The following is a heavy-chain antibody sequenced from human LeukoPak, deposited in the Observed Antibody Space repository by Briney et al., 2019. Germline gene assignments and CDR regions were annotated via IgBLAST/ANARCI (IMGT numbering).Heavy chain of an antibody. J-gene: IGHJ4*02. Sequence: PSETLSLTCTVSGGSISGSSYFSTSIRQPPGKGLEWIGSIYYSGSTYYNPSLKSRVTISVDTSKNQFSLKLTSVTAADTALNYFEMSQYSASSYVWGQGTLVTVSS. CDR3: EMSQYSASSYV. V-gene: IGHV4-39*01. CDR2: IYYSGST. CDR1: GGSISGSSYF. D-gene: IGHD6-13*01.